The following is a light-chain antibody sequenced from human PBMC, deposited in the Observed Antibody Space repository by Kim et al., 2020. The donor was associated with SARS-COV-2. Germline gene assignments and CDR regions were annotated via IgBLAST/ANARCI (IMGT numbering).Light chain of an antibody. CDR3: QSYDSSLSGVV. V-gene: IGLV1-40*01. Sequence: RVTSSCNGSSSNIEAGYDVHWYQQLPGTAPKRLIYGNSNRPSGVPDRFSGSKSGTSASLAITGLQAEDEADYYCQSYDSSLSGVVFGGGTQLTVL. CDR1: SSNIEAGYD. J-gene: IGLJ2*01. CDR2: GNS.